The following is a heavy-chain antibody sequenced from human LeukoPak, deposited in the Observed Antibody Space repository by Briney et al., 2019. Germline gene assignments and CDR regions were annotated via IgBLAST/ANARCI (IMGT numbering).Heavy chain of an antibody. D-gene: IGHD1-26*01. CDR1: GYTFTGYY. Sequence: GASVKVSCKASGYTFTGYYRHWLRQAPGQGLEWMGWIHPNNGGTSYAQKFQGRVTMTRDTSISTAYMELTTLTSDDTAVYYCARGIAGSFYYWGQGTTVIVTS. J-gene: IGHJ6*02. V-gene: IGHV1-2*02. CDR2: IHPNNGGT. CDR3: ARGIAGSFYY.